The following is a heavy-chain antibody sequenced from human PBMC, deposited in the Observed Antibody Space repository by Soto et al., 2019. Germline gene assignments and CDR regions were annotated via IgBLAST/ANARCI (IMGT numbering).Heavy chain of an antibody. CDR3: ARDHSGVARWFDP. CDR1: CGSFSSGSYY. Sequence: SEALSLTCSVSCGSFSSGSYYWSWIRQHPGKGLEWIGYIYYSGSCYYSPSLKSRVTISVDTSKNQFSLKLSSVAAADTAVYYCARDHSGVARWFDPWGQGTLVTVSS. V-gene: IGHV4-31*03. CDR2: IYYSGSC. J-gene: IGHJ5*02. D-gene: IGHD3-10*01.